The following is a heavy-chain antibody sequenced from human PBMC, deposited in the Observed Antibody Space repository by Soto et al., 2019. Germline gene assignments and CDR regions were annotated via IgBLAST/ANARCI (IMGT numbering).Heavy chain of an antibody. D-gene: IGHD3-3*01. CDR1: GFTFTSSA. CDR2: IVVGSGNT. Sequence: SVKVSCKASGFTFTSSAVQWVRQARGQLLEWIGWIVVGSGNTNYAQKFQERVTITRDMSTSTAYMELSSLRSEDTAVYYCAAGEDFWSGYYLYYYYYGMDVWGQGTTVTVSS. CDR3: AAGEDFWSGYYLYYYYYGMDV. V-gene: IGHV1-58*01. J-gene: IGHJ6*02.